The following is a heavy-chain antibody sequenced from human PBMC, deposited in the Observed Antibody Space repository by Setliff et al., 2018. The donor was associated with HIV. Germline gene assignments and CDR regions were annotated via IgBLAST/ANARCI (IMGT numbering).Heavy chain of an antibody. D-gene: IGHD6-19*01. CDR2: IYYSGST. V-gene: IGHV4-59*11. J-gene: IGHJ4*02. Sequence: SETLSLTCTVSGGSISSHYWSWIRQPPGKGLEWIGSIYYSGSTNYNPSLKSRVTISVDTSKNQFSLKLSSVTAADTAVYYCARQLYSSGWYLYYFDYWGQGTLVTVS. CDR3: ARQLYSSGWYLYYFDY. CDR1: GGSISSHY.